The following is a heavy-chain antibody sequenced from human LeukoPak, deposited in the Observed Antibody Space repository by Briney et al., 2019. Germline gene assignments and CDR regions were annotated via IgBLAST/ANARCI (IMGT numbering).Heavy chain of an antibody. D-gene: IGHD1-1*01. Sequence: PSETLSLTCTVSSASISSDYWSWIRQPPGKGLEWIGYIYNSGSTNYNPSLKSRVTISVDTSKNQFSLKLSSVTAADTAVYYCARDRPVTGDAFDIWGQGTMVTVSS. J-gene: IGHJ3*02. CDR1: SASISSDY. V-gene: IGHV4-59*01. CDR3: ARDRPVTGDAFDI. CDR2: IYNSGST.